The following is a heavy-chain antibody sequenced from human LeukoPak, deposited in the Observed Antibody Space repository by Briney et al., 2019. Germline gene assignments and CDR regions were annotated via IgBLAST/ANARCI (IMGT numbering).Heavy chain of an antibody. V-gene: IGHV3-30*18. D-gene: IGHD2/OR15-2a*01. CDR3: AKAGGGPYCTGTTCYFNWATFDP. J-gene: IGHJ5*02. CDR1: GLLPNAFA. CDR2: LSSDGRDI. Sequence: GGSLRLSCAASGLLPNAFAMHWVRQAPGKGLEWVAVLSSDGRDIFYTGSVKGRFTISRDNSKNTLYLQMNSLRPEDTAVYYCAKAGGGPYCTGTTCYFNWATFDPWGQGTLVTVSS.